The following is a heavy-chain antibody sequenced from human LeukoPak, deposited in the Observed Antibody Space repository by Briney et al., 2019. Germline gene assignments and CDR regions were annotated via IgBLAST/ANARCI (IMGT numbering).Heavy chain of an antibody. CDR3: AREDYGDYVENFDY. CDR2: IGSSSTSI. J-gene: IGHJ4*02. Sequence: PGGSLRLSCAGSGFTFSAYSMNWVRQAPGKGLEWVSSIGSSSTSIYYADSVKGRFTISRDNAKNSLFLQMNSLRVEDTAVYYCAREDYGDYVENFDYWGQGTLVTVSS. V-gene: IGHV3-21*01. CDR1: GFTFSAYS. D-gene: IGHD4-17*01.